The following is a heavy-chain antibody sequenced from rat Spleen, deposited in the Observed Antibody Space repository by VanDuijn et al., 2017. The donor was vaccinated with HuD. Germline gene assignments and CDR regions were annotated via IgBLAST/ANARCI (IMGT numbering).Heavy chain of an antibody. Sequence: EVQLVESDGGLVQPGRSLKLSCAASGFTFSDYYMAWVRQAPTKGLEWVATISYDDSRTYYRDSVKGRFTISRDNAKSTLYLQMDSLRSEDTATYYCTTEDYSSYNWVMDAWGQGASVTVSS. CDR3: TTEDYSSYNWVMDA. D-gene: IGHD1-8*01. CDR1: GFTFSDYY. J-gene: IGHJ4*01. V-gene: IGHV5-20*01. CDR2: ISYDDSRT.